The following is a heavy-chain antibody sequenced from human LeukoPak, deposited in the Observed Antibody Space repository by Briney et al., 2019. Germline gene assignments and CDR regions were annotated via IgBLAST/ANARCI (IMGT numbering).Heavy chain of an antibody. CDR3: AKHTADFWTVSHY. Sequence: GGSLRLSCAASGFTFSSDAMNWVRQAPGKGLEWVSTVSGGGDNTYYADSVKGRFTVSRDNSKNALYLQMNSLRAEDTAIYYCAKHTADFWTVSHYWGQGTLVTVSS. V-gene: IGHV3-23*01. J-gene: IGHJ4*02. CDR1: GFTFSSDA. D-gene: IGHD3-3*01. CDR2: VSGGGDNT.